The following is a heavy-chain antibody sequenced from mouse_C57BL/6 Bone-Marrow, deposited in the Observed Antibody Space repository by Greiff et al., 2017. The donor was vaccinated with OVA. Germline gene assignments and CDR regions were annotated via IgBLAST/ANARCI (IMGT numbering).Heavy chain of an antibody. CDR1: GFTFSDYY. CDR3: ARHTTTHWYFDV. Sequence: EVKLEESGGGLVQPGGSLKLSCAASGFTFSDYYMYWVRQTPEKRLEWVAYISNGGGSTYYPDTVKGRFTISRDNAKNTLYLQMSRLKSEDTAMYYCARHTTTHWYFDVWGTGTTVTVSS. D-gene: IGHD2-1*01. J-gene: IGHJ1*03. CDR2: ISNGGGST. V-gene: IGHV5-12*01.